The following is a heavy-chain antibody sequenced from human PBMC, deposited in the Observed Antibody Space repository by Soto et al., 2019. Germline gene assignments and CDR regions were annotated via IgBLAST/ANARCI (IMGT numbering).Heavy chain of an antibody. V-gene: IGHV4-34*01. D-gene: IGHD3-10*01. CDR1: GGSFSGYY. Sequence: SETLSLTCAVYGGSFSGYYWSWIRQPPGKGLEWIGEINHSGSTNYNPSLKSRVTISVDTSKNQFSLKLSSVTAADTAVYYCARDYGSRSYYYGMDVRGQGTTVTVSS. J-gene: IGHJ6*02. CDR3: ARDYGSRSYYYGMDV. CDR2: INHSGST.